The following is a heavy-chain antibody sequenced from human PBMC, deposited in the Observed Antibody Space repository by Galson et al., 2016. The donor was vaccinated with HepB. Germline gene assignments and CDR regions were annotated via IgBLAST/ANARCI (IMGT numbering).Heavy chain of an antibody. CDR3: ARDDYRVFGH. D-gene: IGHD4-11*01. CDR1: GFTFSSYW. CDR2: INVDGSEE. V-gene: IGHV3-7*05. J-gene: IGHJ4*02. Sequence: SLRLSCAASGFTFSSYWMSWVRQAPGKGLEWVVNINVDGSEEYYVDSVRGRFTISRDNAKSSMYLQMNSLRVEDTAVYYCARDDYRVFGHWGQGTLVTVSS.